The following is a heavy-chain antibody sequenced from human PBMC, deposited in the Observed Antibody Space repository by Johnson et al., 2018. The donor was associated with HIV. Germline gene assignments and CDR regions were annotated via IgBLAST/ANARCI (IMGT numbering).Heavy chain of an antibody. CDR1: GFTFDDYG. CDR2: INWNGGST. D-gene: IGHD3-22*01. J-gene: IGHJ3*01. Sequence: EMQLVESGGGVVRPGGSLRISCAASGFTFDDYGMSWVRQAPGKGLEWVSGINWNGGSTAYADSVRGRFTISRDNAKNSLYLQMNSLRAEDTAVYYCAREGTYYYDNSGYNDAVDVWGQRTMVTVSS. V-gene: IGHV3-20*04. CDR3: AREGTYYYDNSGYNDAVDV.